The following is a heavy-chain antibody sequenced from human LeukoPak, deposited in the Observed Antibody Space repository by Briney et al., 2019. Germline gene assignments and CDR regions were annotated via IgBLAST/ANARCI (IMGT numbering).Heavy chain of an antibody. V-gene: IGHV1-18*01. D-gene: IGHD1-20*01. CDR3: AREIVNWNDPRDDDNWFDP. CDR2: VSAYDGNT. CDR1: GYTFTSYG. J-gene: IGHJ5*02. Sequence: ASVKVSCKASGYTFTSYGFSWVRQAPGQGLEWMGWVSAYDGNTNYAQKLQGRVTMTTDTSTSTAYMELRSLRSDDTAVYYCAREIVNWNDPRDDDNWFDPWGQGTLVTVSS.